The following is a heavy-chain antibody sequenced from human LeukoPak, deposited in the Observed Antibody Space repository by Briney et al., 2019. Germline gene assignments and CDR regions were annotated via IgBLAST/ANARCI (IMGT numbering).Heavy chain of an antibody. CDR2: IYPGDSNT. D-gene: IGHD2-15*01. Sequence: GESLKISCKASGYAFTGYWIAWVRQMPGKGLEWMGIIYPGDSNTKYSPSFQGQVTISADKSAGTAYLQWNSLKASDTAMYYCARRYCSGGSCYSEGAFDIWGQGTMVTVSS. CDR3: ARRYCSGGSCYSEGAFDI. V-gene: IGHV5-51*01. CDR1: GYAFTGYW. J-gene: IGHJ3*02.